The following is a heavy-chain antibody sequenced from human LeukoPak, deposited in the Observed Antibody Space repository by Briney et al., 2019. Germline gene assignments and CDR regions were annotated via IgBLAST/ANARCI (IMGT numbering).Heavy chain of an antibody. CDR1: DGSISSYY. CDR3: ARGVSTVGVTLKRFRFDY. D-gene: IGHD4-17*01. J-gene: IGHJ4*02. CDR2: IYYSGST. Sequence: SETLSLTCTVSDGSISSYYWSLIRQPPGKGLEWIGYIYYSGSTNYNPSLKSRVTISVDTSKNQFSLKLSSVTAADTAVYYCARGVSTVGVTLKRFRFDYWGQGTLVTVSS. V-gene: IGHV4-59*08.